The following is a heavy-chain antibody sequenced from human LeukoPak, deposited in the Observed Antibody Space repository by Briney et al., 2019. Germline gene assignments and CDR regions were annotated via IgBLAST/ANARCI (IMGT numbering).Heavy chain of an antibody. CDR3: AKRTSGWYFDY. Sequence: TGESLRLSCGASGFTFSSYGMSWVRQAPGKGLEWVSAISGSGDITYYADSVKGWFTISRDNSKNTLFLQMNSLRAEDTAVYYCAKRTSGWYFDYWGQGTLVTVSS. CDR1: GFTFSSYG. J-gene: IGHJ4*02. CDR2: ISGSGDIT. D-gene: IGHD6-19*01. V-gene: IGHV3-23*01.